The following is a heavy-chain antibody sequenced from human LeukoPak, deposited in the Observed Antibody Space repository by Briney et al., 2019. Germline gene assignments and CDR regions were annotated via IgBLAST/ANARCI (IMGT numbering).Heavy chain of an antibody. Sequence: ASVKVSCKTSGYTFTSDGISWVRQAPGQGLEWMGWISAYNGNTNYAQKLQGRVTMTTDTSTSTAYMELRSLRSDDTAVYYCARDGEQWLDYYYYGMDVWGQGTTVTVSS. CDR3: ARDGEQWLDYYYYGMDV. CDR1: GYTFTSDG. V-gene: IGHV1-18*01. D-gene: IGHD6-19*01. J-gene: IGHJ6*02. CDR2: ISAYNGNT.